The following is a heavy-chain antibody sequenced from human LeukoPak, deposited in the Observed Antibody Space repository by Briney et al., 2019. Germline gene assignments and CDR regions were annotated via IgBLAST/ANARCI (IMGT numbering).Heavy chain of an antibody. J-gene: IGHJ4*02. D-gene: IGHD2-15*01. V-gene: IGHV3-23*01. CDR2: ISGSGGST. CDR1: GFTFSSYA. Sequence: PGGSLRLSCAASGFTFSSYAMSWVRQAPGKGLEWVSAISGSGGSTYYADSVKGRFTISRDNSKNTLYLQMNSLRAEDTAVYYCAKGERRILGYCSGGSCYVPDYWGQGTLVTVSS. CDR3: AKGERRILGYCSGGSCYVPDY.